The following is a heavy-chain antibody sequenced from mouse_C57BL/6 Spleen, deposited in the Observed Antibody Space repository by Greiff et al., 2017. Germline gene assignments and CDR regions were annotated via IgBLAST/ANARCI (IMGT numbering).Heavy chain of an antibody. CDR3: ARSGDYDVGMDY. CDR2: IDPSDSYT. V-gene: IGHV1-59*01. D-gene: IGHD2-4*01. Sequence: VQLQQPGAELVRPGTSVKLSCKASGYTFTSYWMHWVKQRPGQGLEWIGVIDPSDSYTNYNQKFKGKATLTVDTSSSTAYMQLSSLTSEDSAVYYCARSGDYDVGMDYWGQGTSVTVSS. CDR1: GYTFTSYW. J-gene: IGHJ4*01.